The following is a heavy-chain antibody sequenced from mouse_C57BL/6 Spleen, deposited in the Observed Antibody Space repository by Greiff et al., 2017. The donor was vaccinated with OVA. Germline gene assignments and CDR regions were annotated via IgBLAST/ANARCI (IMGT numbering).Heavy chain of an antibody. Sequence: VQLQQPGAELVKPGASVKLSCKASGYTFTSYWMHWVKQRPGQGLEWIGMIHPNSGSTNYNEKCKSKATLTVDKSSSTAYMQLSSLTSEDSAVYYCARPAYYSNYDWYFDVWGTGTTVTVSS. V-gene: IGHV1-64*01. D-gene: IGHD2-5*01. J-gene: IGHJ1*03. CDR3: ARPAYYSNYDWYFDV. CDR2: IHPNSGST. CDR1: GYTFTSYW.